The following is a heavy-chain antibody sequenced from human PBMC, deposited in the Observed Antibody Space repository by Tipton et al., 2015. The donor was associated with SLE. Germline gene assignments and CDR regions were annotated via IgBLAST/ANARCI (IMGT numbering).Heavy chain of an antibody. V-gene: IGHV4-59*01. CDR2: IYYSGST. Sequence: LRLSCTVSGGSISSYYWSWIRQPPGKGLEWIGYIYYSGSTNYNPSLKSRATISVDTSKNQFSLKLSSVTAADTAVYYCARDLGITGTTPRGMDVWGQGTTVTVSS. J-gene: IGHJ6*02. CDR1: GGSISSYY. D-gene: IGHD1-20*01. CDR3: ARDLGITGTTPRGMDV.